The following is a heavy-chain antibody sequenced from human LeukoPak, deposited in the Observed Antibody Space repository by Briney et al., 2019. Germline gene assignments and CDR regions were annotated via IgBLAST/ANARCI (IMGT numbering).Heavy chain of an antibody. CDR2: ITGSGGNS. CDR1: GFIFSNYA. V-gene: IGHV3-23*01. CDR3: AKKSLWSGPFDY. J-gene: IGHJ4*02. D-gene: IGHD3-3*01. Sequence: GGSLRLSCKASGFIFSNYAMSWVRQAPGKGLQWVSIITGSGGNSYYTDSVKGPFTLSRDNSKNTLFLQMNSLRAEDTAVYFCAKKSLWSGPFDYWGQGSLVTVFS.